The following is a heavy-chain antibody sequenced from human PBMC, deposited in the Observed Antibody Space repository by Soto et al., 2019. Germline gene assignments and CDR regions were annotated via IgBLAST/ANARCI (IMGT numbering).Heavy chain of an antibody. D-gene: IGHD2-2*01. CDR2: IAYDGSNK. J-gene: IGHJ5*02. Sequence: QVQLVESGGGVVQPGRSLRLSCVASGFTFSSYGMHWVRQAPGKGLEWVAVIAYDGSNKYYADSVKGRFTISRDNSKNTLYLQMNSLRAEDTAVYYCAKDNCVSTSCYRRYNWFDPWGQGTLVTVSS. CDR1: GFTFSSYG. CDR3: AKDNCVSTSCYRRYNWFDP. V-gene: IGHV3-30*18.